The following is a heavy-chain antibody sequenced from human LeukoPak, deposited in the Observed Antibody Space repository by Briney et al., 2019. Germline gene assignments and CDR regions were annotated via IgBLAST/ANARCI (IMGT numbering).Heavy chain of an antibody. J-gene: IGHJ3*02. Sequence: GASVKVSCKASGYTLSSYYLHWVRQAPGQGLEWMGIINPSDGTTTYAQKFQGRVTLTRDTSTGTVYMEVTSLRSEDTAMYYCARRSGNFYRRGNPSDEFDIWGQGTMVTVSS. V-gene: IGHV1-46*01. CDR1: GYTLSSYY. CDR2: INPSDGTT. CDR3: ARRSGNFYRRGNPSDEFDI. D-gene: IGHD3-10*01.